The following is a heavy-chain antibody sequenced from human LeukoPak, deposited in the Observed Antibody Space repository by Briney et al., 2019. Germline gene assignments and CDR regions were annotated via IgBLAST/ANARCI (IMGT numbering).Heavy chain of an antibody. V-gene: IGHV1-24*01. CDR2: FDPEDGET. CDR3: ATAPPLGSYYYDSSGYYFFDY. J-gene: IGHJ4*02. D-gene: IGHD3-22*01. Sequence: ASVKVSCKVSGYTLTELSMHWVRQAPGKGLEWMGGFDPEDGETIYAQKFQGRVTMTEDTSTDTAYMELSSLRSEDTAVYYCATAPPLGSYYYDSSGYYFFDYWGQGTLVTVSS. CDR1: GYTLTELS.